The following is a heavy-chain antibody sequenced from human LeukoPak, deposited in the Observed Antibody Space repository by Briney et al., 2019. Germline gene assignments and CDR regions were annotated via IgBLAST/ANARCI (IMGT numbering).Heavy chain of an antibody. Sequence: ASVKVSCKASGYTFTGYYMHWVRQAPGQGLGWMGWINPNSGNTGYAQKFQGRVTMTRNTSISTAYMELSSLRSEDTAVYYCAGGDYYYYGMDVWGQGTTVTVSS. J-gene: IGHJ6*02. CDR1: GYTFTGYY. CDR2: INPNSGNT. CDR3: AGGDYYYYGMDV. V-gene: IGHV1-8*02.